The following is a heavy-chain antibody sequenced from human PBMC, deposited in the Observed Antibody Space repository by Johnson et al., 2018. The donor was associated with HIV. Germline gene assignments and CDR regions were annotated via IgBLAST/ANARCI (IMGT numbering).Heavy chain of an antibody. V-gene: IGHV3-30*14. D-gene: IGHD3-22*01. J-gene: IGHJ3*02. CDR2: ISYDGSNK. Sequence: QVQLVESGGGVVRPGGSLRLSCAASRFTFSSYAMHWVRQAPGKGLEWVAVISYDGSNKYYADSVKGRFTISRDNSKNTLYLQMNSLRAEDTAVYYCATLPGTYYYDSSGYYYGNDAFDIWGQGTMVTVSS. CDR1: RFTFSSYA. CDR3: ATLPGTYYYDSSGYYYGNDAFDI.